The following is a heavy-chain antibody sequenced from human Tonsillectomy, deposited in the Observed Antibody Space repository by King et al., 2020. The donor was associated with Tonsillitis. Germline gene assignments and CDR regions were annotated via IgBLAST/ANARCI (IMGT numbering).Heavy chain of an antibody. D-gene: IGHD4-17*01. V-gene: IGHV4-59*11. CDR2: MYYSGIT. CDR1: GGSITSHF. CDR3: AGYGEGWYFDL. Sequence: VQLQESGPGLVKPSETLSLTCTVSGGSITSHFWTWIRQPPGKALEWIGYMYYSGITNYSPSLKTRVTISVETSNNQFSLRLSSVTAADTAVYYCAGYGEGWYFDLWGRGTLVTVSS. J-gene: IGHJ2*01.